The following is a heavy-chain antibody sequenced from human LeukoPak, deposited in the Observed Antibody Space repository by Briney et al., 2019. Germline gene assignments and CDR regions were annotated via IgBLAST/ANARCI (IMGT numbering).Heavy chain of an antibody. J-gene: IGHJ4*02. CDR1: GFTFSSYG. V-gene: IGHV3-30*02. Sequence: PGGSLRLSCAASGFTFSSYGMHWVRQAPGKGLEWVAFIRYDGSNKYYADSVKGRFTISRDNAKNSLYLQMNSLRAEDTAVYYCARDPPVEMATINHGDYWGQGTLVTVSS. CDR2: IRYDGSNK. CDR3: ARDPPVEMATINHGDY. D-gene: IGHD5-24*01.